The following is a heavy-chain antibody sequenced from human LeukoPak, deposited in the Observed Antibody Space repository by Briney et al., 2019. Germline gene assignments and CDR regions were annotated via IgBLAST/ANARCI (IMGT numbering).Heavy chain of an antibody. CDR1: GGSISSSNW. Sequence: SGTLSLTCAVSGGSISSSNWWSWVRRPPGKGLEWIGEIYHSGSTNYNPSLKSRVTISVDKSKNQFSLKLISVTAADTAMYYCARGVVPGAVVGFDPWGQGTLVTVSS. V-gene: IGHV4-4*02. D-gene: IGHD2-2*01. J-gene: IGHJ5*02. CDR3: ARGVVPGAVVGFDP. CDR2: IYHSGST.